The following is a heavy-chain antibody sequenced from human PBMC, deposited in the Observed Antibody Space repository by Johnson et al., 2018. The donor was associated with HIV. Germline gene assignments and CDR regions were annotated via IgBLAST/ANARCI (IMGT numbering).Heavy chain of an antibody. CDR1: GFTFSSYG. CDR2: ISYDGTKK. J-gene: IGHJ3*02. V-gene: IGHV3-30*18. Sequence: QLVESGGGVVQPGRSLRLSCAASGFTFSSYGMHWVRQAPGKGLEWVAFISYDGTKKDYGGSVKGRFTISRDNSKNTLYLQMNSLRAEDTAVYYCAKDRPRVGATAPSGRMDFDIWGQGTMVTVSS. CDR3: AKDRPRVGATAPSGRMDFDI. D-gene: IGHD1-26*01.